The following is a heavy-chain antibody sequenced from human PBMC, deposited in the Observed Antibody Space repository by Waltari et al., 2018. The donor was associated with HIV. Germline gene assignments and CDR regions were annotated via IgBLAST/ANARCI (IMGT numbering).Heavy chain of an antibody. CDR3: ARGEQVDYYFDY. D-gene: IGHD1-26*01. Sequence: QVQLVQSGAEVKKPGASVKVSCRTSGYIFTSDGIGWVRQAPGQGLEWMGWISAYNGNTHYAQTFQGRVTMTRDTSTSTAYMELGSLASDDTAVYFCARGEQVDYYFDYWGQGTLVTVSS. CDR2: ISAYNGNT. J-gene: IGHJ4*02. CDR1: GYIFTSDG. V-gene: IGHV1-18*01.